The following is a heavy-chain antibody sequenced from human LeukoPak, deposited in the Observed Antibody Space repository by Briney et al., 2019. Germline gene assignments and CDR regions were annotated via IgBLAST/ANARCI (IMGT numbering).Heavy chain of an antibody. V-gene: IGHV3-23*01. CDR1: GFTLSSHW. CDR2: ISGSGGST. D-gene: IGHD4-17*01. J-gene: IGHJ5*02. Sequence: GGSLRLSCAASGFTLSSHWMCWVRQAPGKGLEWVSAISGSGGSTYYADSVKGRFTISRDNSKNTLYLQMSSLRADDTAVYYCARVIADHGYFAPWGQGTLVTVSS. CDR3: ARVIADHGYFAP.